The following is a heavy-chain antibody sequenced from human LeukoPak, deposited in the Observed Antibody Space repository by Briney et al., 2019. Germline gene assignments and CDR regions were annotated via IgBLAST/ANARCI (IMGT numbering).Heavy chain of an antibody. Sequence: GGSLRLSCAASGFTFSSYAMSWVRQAPGKGLEWVSSIDPSSTYIYYADSVKGRFTISRDNAQNSLYLQMNSLRAEDTAVYYCTRGSYGDYEYWGQGTLVTVSS. D-gene: IGHD4-17*01. V-gene: IGHV3-21*01. CDR1: GFTFSSYA. CDR3: TRGSYGDYEY. CDR2: IDPSSTYI. J-gene: IGHJ4*02.